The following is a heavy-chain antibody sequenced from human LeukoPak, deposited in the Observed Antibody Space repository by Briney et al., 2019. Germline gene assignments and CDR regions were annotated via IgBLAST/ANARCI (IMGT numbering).Heavy chain of an antibody. V-gene: IGHV3-21*01. CDR3: ARDRYSSSWYFHYFDY. D-gene: IGHD6-13*01. J-gene: IGHJ4*02. Sequence: GGSLRLSCVASGFTLSTYRMNWVRQAPGKGLEWVSSITSSGSYMYYVDSVRGRFTISRDNAKNSLYLQMNTLRAEDTAMYYCARDRYSSSWYFHYFDYWGQGTLVTVSS. CDR1: GFTLSTYR. CDR2: ITSSGSYM.